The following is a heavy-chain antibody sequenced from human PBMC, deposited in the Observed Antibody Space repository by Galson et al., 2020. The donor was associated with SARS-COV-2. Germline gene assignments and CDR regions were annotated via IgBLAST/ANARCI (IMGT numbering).Heavy chain of an antibody. D-gene: IGHD2-8*02. CDR2: ISYDGSNK. CDR1: GFTFSSYA. V-gene: IGHV3-30*04. J-gene: IGHJ5*02. CDR3: ARDHTGTGWFDP. Sequence: GESLKISCAASGFTFSSYAMHWVRQAPGKGLEWVAVISYDGSNKYYADSVKGQFTISRDNSKNTLYLQMNSLRAEDTAVYYCARDHTGTGWFDPWGQGTLVTVSS.